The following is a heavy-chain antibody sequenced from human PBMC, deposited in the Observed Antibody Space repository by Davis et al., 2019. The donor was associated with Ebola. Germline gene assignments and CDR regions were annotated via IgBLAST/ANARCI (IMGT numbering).Heavy chain of an antibody. CDR3: ARGVTFDV. D-gene: IGHD3-10*01. CDR1: GGPISCCY. V-gene: IGHV4-59*13. Sequence: MPSETLSLTCNVSGGPISCCYWSWIRQPPGKGLEWIGYIYYSGSTNYNPSLKSRVTMSVDTSKRQLSLKLSSVTAADTALYYCARGVTFDVWGQGTLVTVSS. J-gene: IGHJ4*02. CDR2: IYYSGST.